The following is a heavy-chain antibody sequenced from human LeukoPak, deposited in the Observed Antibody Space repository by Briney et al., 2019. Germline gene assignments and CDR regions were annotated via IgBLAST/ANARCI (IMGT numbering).Heavy chain of an antibody. CDR1: GFTFSSYD. V-gene: IGHV3-15*01. J-gene: IGHJ4*02. CDR3: TAVIAVAGTLSDY. CDR2: IKSKTDGGTT. D-gene: IGHD6-19*01. Sequence: GGSLRLSCAASGFTFSSYDMHWVRQAPGKGLEWVGRIKSKTDGGTTDYAAPVKGRFTISRDDSKNTLYLQMNSLKTEDTAVYYCTAVIAVAGTLSDYWGQGTLVTVSS.